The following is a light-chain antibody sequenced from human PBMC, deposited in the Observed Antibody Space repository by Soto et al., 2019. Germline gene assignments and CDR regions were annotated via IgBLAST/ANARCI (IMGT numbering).Light chain of an antibody. Sequence: DIQLTQSPSFLSASVGDRVTITCRASQGINNYLAWYQQKPGKAPKLLIYNAVALQSGVPSRFSGSGSGTEYTLTISSLQPEDFATYYCQHYHSFPHTFGQGAKLDIK. J-gene: IGKJ2*01. CDR2: NAV. CDR1: QGINNY. CDR3: QHYHSFPHT. V-gene: IGKV1-9*01.